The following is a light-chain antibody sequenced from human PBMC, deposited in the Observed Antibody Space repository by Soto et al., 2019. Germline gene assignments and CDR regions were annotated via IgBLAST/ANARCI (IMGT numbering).Light chain of an antibody. CDR1: QSISTW. CDR2: DAS. CDR3: QQYIAYPMT. Sequence: DIQMTQSPSTLSASVGDIVTITCRASQSISTWLAWYQQKPGKAPKVLIFDASSLESGVPSRFSDSGSATEFTLTITSLQPDDFATYYCQQYIAYPMTFGQGTRLEIK. J-gene: IGKJ5*01. V-gene: IGKV1-5*01.